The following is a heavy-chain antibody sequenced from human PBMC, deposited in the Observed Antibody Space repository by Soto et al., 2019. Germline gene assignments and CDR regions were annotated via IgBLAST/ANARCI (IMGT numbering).Heavy chain of an antibody. J-gene: IGHJ3*02. CDR2: FFYSGST. CDR3: ARHFYDYSTHQDPDAFDI. V-gene: IGHV4-59*01. CDR1: GGSITNYH. Sequence: LPETLSLTCTVSGGSITNYHWSWIRQPPGKGLEWIGYFFYSGSTNYSPSLKSRVTISVDTSKNQFSLKLSSVTAADTAVYFCARHFYDYSTHQDPDAFDIWGQGTMVTVSS. D-gene: IGHD3-22*01.